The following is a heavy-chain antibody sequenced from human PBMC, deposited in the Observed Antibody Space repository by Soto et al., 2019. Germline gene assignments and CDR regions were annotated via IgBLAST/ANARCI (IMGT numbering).Heavy chain of an antibody. J-gene: IGHJ4*02. CDR1: GYTFTSYY. CDR2: INPSGGST. D-gene: IGHD1-26*01. V-gene: IGHV1-46*01. CDR3: AGGSWRPRVGKPFDY. Sequence: GASVKVSCKASGYTFTSYYMHWVRQAPGQGLEWMGIINPSGGSTSYAQKFQGRVTMTRDTSTSTVYMELSSLRSEDTAVYYCAGGSWRPRVGKPFDYWGQGTLVTVSS.